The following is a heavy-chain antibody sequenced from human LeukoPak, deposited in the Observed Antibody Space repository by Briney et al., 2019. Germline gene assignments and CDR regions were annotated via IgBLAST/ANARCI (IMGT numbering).Heavy chain of an antibody. CDR1: GYSFTSYW. CDR3: ARQSYCSSTGCYVSPYYYGMDV. Sequence: GESLKISCKGSGYSFTSYWIGWVRQMPGKGLEWMGIIYPGDSDTRYSPSFQGQVTISADKSISTAYLQWSSLKASDTAMYYCARQSYCSSTGCYVSPYYYGMDVWGQGTTVTVSS. V-gene: IGHV5-51*01. J-gene: IGHJ6*02. D-gene: IGHD2-2*01. CDR2: IYPGDSDT.